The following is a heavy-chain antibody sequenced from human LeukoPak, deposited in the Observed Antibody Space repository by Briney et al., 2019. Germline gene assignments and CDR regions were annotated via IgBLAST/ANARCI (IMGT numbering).Heavy chain of an antibody. Sequence: SETLSLTCTVSGGSISRSSYYWGWIRQPPGKGLEWIGSIYYSGSTYYNPSLKSRVTISVDTSKNQFSLKLSSVTATDTAVYYCARVDTAMVYYFDYWGQGTLVTVSS. CDR3: ARVDTAMVYYFDY. J-gene: IGHJ4*02. CDR2: IYYSGST. CDR1: GGSISRSSYY. V-gene: IGHV4-39*07. D-gene: IGHD5-18*01.